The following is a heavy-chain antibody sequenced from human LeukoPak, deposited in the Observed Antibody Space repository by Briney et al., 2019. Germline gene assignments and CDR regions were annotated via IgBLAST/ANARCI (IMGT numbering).Heavy chain of an antibody. CDR1: GFTFSNAW. CDR3: AELGITMIGGV. J-gene: IGHJ6*04. V-gene: IGHV3-15*01. Sequence: GGSLTLSCVVSGFTFSNAWMNWVRQAPGKGLEWVGRIKSKTDGETTDYAAPVKGRFTISRDDSKNMLYLQMNGLKTEDTAVYYCAELGITMIGGVWGKGTTVTISS. D-gene: IGHD3-10*02. CDR2: IKSKTDGETT.